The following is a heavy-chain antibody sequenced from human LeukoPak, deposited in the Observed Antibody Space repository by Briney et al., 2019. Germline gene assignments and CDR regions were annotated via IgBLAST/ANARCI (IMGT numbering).Heavy chain of an antibody. V-gene: IGHV3-23*01. Sequence: GGSLRLSCAASGFTFSSYAMSWVRQAPGKGLEWVSAYYSGGNTYYTGSVKGRFIISRDSSKNTLYLQMNNLRPEDTAMYYCAKLPSSGWLDYWGQGTLVTVSS. D-gene: IGHD6-19*01. J-gene: IGHJ4*02. CDR2: YSGGNT. CDR3: AKLPSSGWLDY. CDR1: GFTFSSYA.